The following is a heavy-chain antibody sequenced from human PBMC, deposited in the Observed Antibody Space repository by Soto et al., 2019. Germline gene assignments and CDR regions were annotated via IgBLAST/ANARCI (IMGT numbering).Heavy chain of an antibody. Sequence: QVQLVQSGAEVKKLGSSVKVSCKASGGTFSSYTITWVRQAPGQGLEWMGRIIPILGIANYAQKFQGRVTITADKSTSTAYMELSSLRSEDTAVYYCARYDYGDYGTHYYYWGQGTLVTVSS. CDR3: ARYDYGDYGTHYYY. V-gene: IGHV1-69*02. CDR2: IIPILGIA. CDR1: GGTFSSYT. J-gene: IGHJ4*02. D-gene: IGHD4-17*01.